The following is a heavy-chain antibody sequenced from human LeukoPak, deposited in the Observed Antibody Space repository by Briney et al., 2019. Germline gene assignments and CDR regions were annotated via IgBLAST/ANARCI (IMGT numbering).Heavy chain of an antibody. CDR2: IYHSGST. Sequence: SETLSLTCTVSGYSISSGYYWGWIRPPPGKGLEWIGSIYHSGSTYYNPSLKSRVTISVDTSKNQFSLKLSSVTAADTAVYYCARDGYYDSSGYYLPDYWGQGTLVTVSS. J-gene: IGHJ4*02. V-gene: IGHV4-38-2*02. CDR1: GYSISSGYY. CDR3: ARDGYYDSSGYYLPDY. D-gene: IGHD3-22*01.